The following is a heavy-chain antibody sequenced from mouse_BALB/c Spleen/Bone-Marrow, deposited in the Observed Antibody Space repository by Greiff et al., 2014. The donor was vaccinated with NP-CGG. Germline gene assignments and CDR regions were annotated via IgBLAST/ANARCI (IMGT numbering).Heavy chain of an antibody. V-gene: IGHV5-17*02. Sequence: EVQLQESGGGLVQPGGSRKLSCAASGFTFSSFGMHWVRQAPEKGLEWVAYISSGSSTVYYADKVMGRFTISRDNPKNTLFLQMTSLRSEDTAMYYCARSGSSSGYFDYWGQGTTLTASS. CDR3: ARSGSSSGYFDY. CDR2: ISSGSSTV. D-gene: IGHD1-1*01. J-gene: IGHJ2*01. CDR1: GFTFSSFG.